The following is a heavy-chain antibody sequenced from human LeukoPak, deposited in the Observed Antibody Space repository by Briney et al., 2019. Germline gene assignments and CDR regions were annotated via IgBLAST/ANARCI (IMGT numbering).Heavy chain of an antibody. J-gene: IGHJ4*02. CDR1: GYTLTDYY. CDR3: ARDLAMYSPDLDY. V-gene: IGHV1-2*02. D-gene: IGHD1-26*01. CDR2: INPKTGVT. Sequence: ASVKVSCKASGYTLTDYYLHWVRQAPGHGLEWMGWINPKTGVTKYAQNFQGRVTMTRDTSISTAYMEVSRLRSDDTAVFYCARDLAMYSPDLDYWGQGTLVTVSS.